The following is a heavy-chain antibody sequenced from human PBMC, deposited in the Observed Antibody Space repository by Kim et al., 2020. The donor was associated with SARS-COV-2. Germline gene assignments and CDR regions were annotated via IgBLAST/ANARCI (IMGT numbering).Heavy chain of an antibody. Sequence: GGSLRLSCAASGFTFSSYGMHWVRQAPGKGLEWVAVISYDGSNKYYADSVKGRFTISRDNSKNTLYLQMNSLRAEDTAVYYCARDSSALWTMIVVVSRIDAFDIWGQGTMVTVSS. J-gene: IGHJ3*02. D-gene: IGHD3-22*01. CDR2: ISYDGSNK. CDR1: GFTFSSYG. V-gene: IGHV3-33*05. CDR3: ARDSSALWTMIVVVSRIDAFDI.